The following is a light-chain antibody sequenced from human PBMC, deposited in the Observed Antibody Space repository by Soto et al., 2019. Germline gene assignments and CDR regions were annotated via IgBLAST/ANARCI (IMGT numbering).Light chain of an antibody. CDR3: QQSYSTLYT. Sequence: DIQMTQSPSSLSASVGDRVTITCRASQSISSYLNWYQQKPGKGPKLLIYVASSLQSGVPSRFSGSGSGTDFTLTISSLQPEDFATYYCQQSYSTLYTFGQGTKLEIK. CDR2: VAS. J-gene: IGKJ2*01. CDR1: QSISSY. V-gene: IGKV1-39*01.